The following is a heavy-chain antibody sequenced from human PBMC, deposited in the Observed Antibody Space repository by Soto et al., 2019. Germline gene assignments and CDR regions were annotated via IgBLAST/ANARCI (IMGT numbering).Heavy chain of an antibody. V-gene: IGHV4-30-4*01. Sequence: SETLSLTCTVSGGSISSGDYYWSWIRQPPGKGLEWIGYIYYSGSTYYNPSLKSRVTISVDTSKNQFSLKLSSVTAADTAVYYCAREVIMVYVSYGMDVWAKGPRSPSP. CDR3: AREVIMVYVSYGMDV. J-gene: IGHJ6*02. CDR2: IYYSGST. CDR1: GGSISSGDYY. D-gene: IGHD2-8*01.